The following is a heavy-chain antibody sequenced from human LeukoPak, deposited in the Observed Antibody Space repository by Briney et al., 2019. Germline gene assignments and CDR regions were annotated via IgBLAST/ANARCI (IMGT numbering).Heavy chain of an antibody. CDR3: ARDLSGYSSSSGYY. D-gene: IGHD6-6*01. V-gene: IGHV1-18*04. Sequence: GASVKVSCKASGYTFTGYYMHWVRQAPGQGLEWMGWISAYNGNTNYAQKLQGRVTMTTDTSTSTAYMELRSLRSDDTAVYYCARDLSGYSSSSGYYWGQETLVTVSS. J-gene: IGHJ4*02. CDR1: GYTFTGYY. CDR2: ISAYNGNT.